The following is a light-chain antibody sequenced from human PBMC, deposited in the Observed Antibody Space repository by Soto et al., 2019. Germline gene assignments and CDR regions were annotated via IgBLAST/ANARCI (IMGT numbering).Light chain of an antibody. Sequence: DIVLTQSPGTLSLSPGDRATHSCRASQTVRNNYLAWYQQKPGQAPRLLIYDASSRATGIPDRFSGGGSGTDFTLTISRLEPEDFAVYYCQQFSSYPLTFGGGTKVDIK. CDR3: QQFSSYPLT. CDR2: DAS. J-gene: IGKJ4*01. V-gene: IGKV3-20*01. CDR1: QTVRNNY.